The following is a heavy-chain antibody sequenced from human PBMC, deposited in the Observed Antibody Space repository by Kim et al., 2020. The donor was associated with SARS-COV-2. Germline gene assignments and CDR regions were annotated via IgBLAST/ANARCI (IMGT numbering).Heavy chain of an antibody. V-gene: IGHV3-23*01. D-gene: IGHD2-15*01. CDR3: AKVPVLAAFDY. J-gene: IGHJ4*02. CDR1: GFTFSDYA. CDR2: VSDSGGST. Sequence: GGSLRLSCAASGFTFSDYAMSWVRQAPGKGLEWVSGVSDSGGSTYYADSVKGRFTISRENSKNMLYLQMNSLRAEDTAIYYCAKVPVLAAFDYWGQGTLVTVSS.